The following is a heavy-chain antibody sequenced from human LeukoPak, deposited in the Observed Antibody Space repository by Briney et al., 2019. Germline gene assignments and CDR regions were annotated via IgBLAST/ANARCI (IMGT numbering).Heavy chain of an antibody. D-gene: IGHD6-13*01. CDR2: ISSSGSYI. V-gene: IGHV3-21*01. CDR3: ARGRGGIPAAGTLDY. CDR1: GFTFSIYS. J-gene: IGHJ4*02. Sequence: GGSLRLSCAASGFTFSIYSMDWVRQAPGKGLEWVSSISSSGSYIYYADSLKGRFTISRDNAKNSLYLQMNSLRAEDTAVYYCARGRGGIPAAGTLDYWGQGTLVTVSS.